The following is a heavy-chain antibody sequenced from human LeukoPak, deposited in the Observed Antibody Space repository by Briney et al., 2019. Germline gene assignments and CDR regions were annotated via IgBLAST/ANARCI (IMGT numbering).Heavy chain of an antibody. CDR3: TIRYFDWLSLDY. CDR2: IIPIFGTA. Sequence: SVKLSCKASGGTFSSYAISWVRQAPGQGLEWMGGIIPIFGTANYAQKFQGRVTITADESTSTAYMELSSLRSEDTAVYYCTIRYFDWLSLDYWGQGTLVTVSS. V-gene: IGHV1-69*13. D-gene: IGHD3-9*01. CDR1: GGTFSSYA. J-gene: IGHJ4*02.